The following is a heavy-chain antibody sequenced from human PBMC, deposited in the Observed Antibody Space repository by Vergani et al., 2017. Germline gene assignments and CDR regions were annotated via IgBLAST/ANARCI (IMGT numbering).Heavy chain of an antibody. CDR2: IYYSGST. D-gene: IGHD6-13*01. V-gene: IGHV4-30-4*08. J-gene: IGHJ4*02. Sequence: QLQLQQSGPGLVKPSETLFLTCTVSADSISSGSYYWGWIRQPPGKSLEWIGSIYYSGSTYYNPSLKSRVTISVDTSKNQFSLKLSSVTAADTAMYYCARYSSTWYLDDDYWGQGTLVTVSS. CDR1: ADSISSGSYY. CDR3: ARYSSTWYLDDDY.